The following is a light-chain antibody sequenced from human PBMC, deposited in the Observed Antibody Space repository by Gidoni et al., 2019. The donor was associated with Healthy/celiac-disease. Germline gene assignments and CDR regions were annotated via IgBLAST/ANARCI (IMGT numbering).Light chain of an antibody. V-gene: IGKV3-20*01. J-gene: IGKJ1*01. CDR3: QQYGSSPLWT. CDR1: QGVSSTY. Sequence: EIVFTQSPGTLSLSPGERATLSCRASQGVSSTYLAWYQQKPGQAPRLLIYGASRRAAGIPDRFSGSGSGTDFTLTISRLEPEDFAVYYCQQYGSSPLWTFGQGTRVEIK. CDR2: GAS.